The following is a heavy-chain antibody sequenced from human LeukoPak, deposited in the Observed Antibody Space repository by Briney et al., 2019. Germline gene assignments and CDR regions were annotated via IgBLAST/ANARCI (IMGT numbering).Heavy chain of an antibody. CDR2: IWYDGSNK. J-gene: IGHJ3*01. CDR3: ARAVGPFDF. V-gene: IGHV3-33*01. Sequence: GGSLRLSCAASGFTFSTYGMHWVRQAPGKGLEWVAVIWYDGSNKYYADSVKGRSTISRDNSKNTLSLQMNSLRVEDTAVYYCARAVGPFDFWGQGTMVTVSS. CDR1: GFTFSTYG.